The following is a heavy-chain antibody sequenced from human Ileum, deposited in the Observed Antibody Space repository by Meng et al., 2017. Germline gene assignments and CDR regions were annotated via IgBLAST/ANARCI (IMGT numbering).Heavy chain of an antibody. CDR3: VGGFYFQY. CDR2: IDAGGGT. V-gene: IGHV3-53*01. Sequence: VQWVGPGGGFVQPGGSVTLSCAASGFTSSYRYMNWVRQAPGKGLEWVSVIDAGGGTNYADSVKGRFTISRDNSKNTLYLQMDSLRAEDTAVYYCVGGFYFQYWGQGTLVTVSS. J-gene: IGHJ1*01. D-gene: IGHD3-3*01. CDR1: GFTSSYRY.